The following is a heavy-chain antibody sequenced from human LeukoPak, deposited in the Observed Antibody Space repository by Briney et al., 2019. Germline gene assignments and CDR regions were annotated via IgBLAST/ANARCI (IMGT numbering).Heavy chain of an antibody. V-gene: IGHV3-9*01. CDR1: GFTFDDYA. CDR3: AKDILAMVGGVTIDF. CDR2: ICWKSGSI. Sequence: PGWSLRLSRAASGFTFDDYAMHGVGPAPGKGLEGVSGICWKSGSIGYADSVQGRFTIPRDNAKNSQYLQMKRLRAEGPARYCCAKDILAMVGGVTIDFWGQGTLVTVSS. J-gene: IGHJ4*02. D-gene: IGHD3-10*01.